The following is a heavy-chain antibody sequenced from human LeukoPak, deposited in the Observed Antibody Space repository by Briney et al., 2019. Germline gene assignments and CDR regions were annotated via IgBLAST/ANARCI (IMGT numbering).Heavy chain of an antibody. V-gene: IGHV3-23*01. CDR3: AKDLDYYDSSSY. D-gene: IGHD3-22*01. Sequence: GGSLRLSCAASGFTFNSYAMSWVRQAPGKGLEWVSAISGSGGSTYYADSVKGRFTISRDNSKNTLYLQMNSLRAEDTAVYYCAKDLDYYDSSSYWGQGTLVTVSS. CDR1: GFTFNSYA. J-gene: IGHJ4*02. CDR2: ISGSGGST.